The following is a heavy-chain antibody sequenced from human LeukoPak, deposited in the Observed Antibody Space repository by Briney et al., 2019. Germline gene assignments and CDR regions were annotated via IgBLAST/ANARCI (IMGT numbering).Heavy chain of an antibody. V-gene: IGHV1-18*01. Sequence: ASVKVSCKASGYTFTSYGISWVRQAPGQGLEWMGWISAYNGNTNYAQKLQGRVTMTTDTSTSTAYMELRSLRSDDTAVYYCARDADEYYYDSSGYGDYWGQGTLVTVSS. CDR3: ARDADEYYYDSSGYGDY. J-gene: IGHJ4*02. CDR1: GYTFTSYG. D-gene: IGHD3-22*01. CDR2: ISAYNGNT.